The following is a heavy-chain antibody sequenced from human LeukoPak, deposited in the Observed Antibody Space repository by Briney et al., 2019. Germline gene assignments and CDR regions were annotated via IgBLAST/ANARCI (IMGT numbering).Heavy chain of an antibody. J-gene: IGHJ4*02. CDR2: ISGSGGST. CDR1: GFTFSSYA. V-gene: IGHV3-23*01. D-gene: IGHD3-22*01. Sequence: GGSLRLSCAASGFTFSSYAMSWVRQAPGKGLEWVSAISGSGGSTYYADSVKGRFTISRDNSKNTLYLQMNSLRAEDTAVYYCAKLPTYYYESSGYYHFDNWGQGTLVTVSS. CDR3: AKLPTYYYESSGYYHFDN.